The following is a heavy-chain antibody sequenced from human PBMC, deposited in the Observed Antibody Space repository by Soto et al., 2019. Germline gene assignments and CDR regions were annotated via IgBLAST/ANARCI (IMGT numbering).Heavy chain of an antibody. CDR3: ARIAVAGHGYFDY. D-gene: IGHD6-19*01. CDR2: ISAYDGNT. CDR1: GYTFTSYA. V-gene: IGHV1-18*01. Sequence: QVPLVQSGAEVKKPGASVKVSCKTSGYTFTSYAIHWVRQAPGQGLEWMGWISAYDGNTNYAQNLQGRVTMTTDTSTRTAYMELRSLRSDDTAVYYCARIAVAGHGYFDYWGQGTLVTVSS. J-gene: IGHJ4*02.